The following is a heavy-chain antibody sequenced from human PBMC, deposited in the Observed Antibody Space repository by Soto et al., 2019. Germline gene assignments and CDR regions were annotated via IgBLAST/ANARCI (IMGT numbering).Heavy chain of an antibody. D-gene: IGHD3-10*01. CDR2: INQSGST. CDR3: ATRESYYGMDF. Sequence: PSETLSLTCGVYGGAFSGYHWSWIRQAPGKWLEWIGEINQSGSTNYSPSLKSRVTMSVDTSKQQFSLKLDSVTAADTALYYWATRESYYGMDFEGQGTTVTVS. CDR1: GGAFSGYH. V-gene: IGHV4-34*01. J-gene: IGHJ6*02.